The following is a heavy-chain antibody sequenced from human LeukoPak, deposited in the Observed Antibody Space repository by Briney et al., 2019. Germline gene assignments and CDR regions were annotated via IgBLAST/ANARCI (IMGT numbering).Heavy chain of an antibody. J-gene: IGHJ4*02. V-gene: IGHV3-48*03. Sequence: PGGSLRLSCAASGFTFSSFEMNWVRQAPGKGLEWVSYISPSGNDMSYRDSVKGRFSISRDNAMNSLYLQMNSLRAEDTAVYYCTRDEVGATTEFDSWGQGTLVTVSS. CDR1: GFTFSSFE. D-gene: IGHD1-26*01. CDR3: TRDEVGATTEFDS. CDR2: ISPSGNDM.